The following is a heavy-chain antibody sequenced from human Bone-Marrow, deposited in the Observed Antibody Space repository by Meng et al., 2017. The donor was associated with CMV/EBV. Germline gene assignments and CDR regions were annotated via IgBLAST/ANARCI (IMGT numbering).Heavy chain of an antibody. CDR3: TRDQDGCGY. Sequence: ASVKVSCKASGYTFTSYDINWVRQATGQGLEWMGWMNPNSGNTGYAQKFQGRVTITRNTSISTACMELSSVRTEDTAVYYCTRDQDGCGYWGQGTLVTVSS. D-gene: IGHD5-24*01. J-gene: IGHJ4*02. CDR1: GYTFTSYD. V-gene: IGHV1-8*03. CDR2: MNPNSGNT.